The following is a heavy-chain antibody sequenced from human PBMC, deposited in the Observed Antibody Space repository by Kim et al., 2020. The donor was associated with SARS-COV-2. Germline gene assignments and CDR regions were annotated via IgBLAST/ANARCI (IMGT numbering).Heavy chain of an antibody. J-gene: IGHJ4*01. CDR2: IYYSGST. CDR1: GGSISSSSYY. D-gene: IGHD6-19*01. CDR3: ARVVAVAGTYYFDY. Sequence: SETLSLTCTVSGGSISSSSYYWGWIRQPPGKGLEWIGSIYYSGSTYYNPSLKSRVTISVDTSKNQFSLKLSSVTAADTAVYYCARVVAVAGTYYFDYWG. V-gene: IGHV4-39*01.